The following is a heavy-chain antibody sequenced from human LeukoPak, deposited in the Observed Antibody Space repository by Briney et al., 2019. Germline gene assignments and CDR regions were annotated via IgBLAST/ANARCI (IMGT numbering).Heavy chain of an antibody. CDR2: IYYSGST. Sequence: SETLSLTCAVYGGSFSGYYWSWIRQPPGKGLEWIGYIYYSGSTNYNPSLKSRVTISVDTSKNQFSLKLSSVTAADTAVYYCARKSPAGAFDIWGQGTMVTVSS. CDR1: GGSFSGYY. J-gene: IGHJ3*02. CDR3: ARKSPAGAFDI. V-gene: IGHV4-59*08.